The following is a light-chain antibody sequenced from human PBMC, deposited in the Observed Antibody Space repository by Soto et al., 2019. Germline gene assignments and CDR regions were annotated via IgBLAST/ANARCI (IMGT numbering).Light chain of an antibody. CDR3: QQRSQWPWT. CDR1: QSVSSSF. J-gene: IGKJ1*01. V-gene: IGKV3D-20*02. Sequence: EIVLTQSPGTLSLSPGERATLSCRASQSVSSSFLAWYQQRPGQAPRLLIYGASSRATGIPDRFSGGGSGTDFTLTISSPEPEDFAVYYCQQRSQWPWTFGQGTKVDIK. CDR2: GAS.